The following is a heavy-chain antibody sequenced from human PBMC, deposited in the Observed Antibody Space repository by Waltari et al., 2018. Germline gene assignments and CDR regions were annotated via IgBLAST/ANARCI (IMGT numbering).Heavy chain of an antibody. V-gene: IGHV4-4*07. D-gene: IGHD6-6*01. CDR3: ARDRRSSSSLYYYYMDV. Sequence: QVQLQESGPGLVKPSETLSLTCTVSGGSISSYYWRWIRQPAGKGLEWIGRIYTSGCTTYNPSLRSRVTMSVDTSTNQFSLKLSTLTAAATAVYYCARDRRSSSSLYYYYMDVWGKGTTVTVSS. J-gene: IGHJ6*03. CDR2: IYTSGCT. CDR1: GGSISSYY.